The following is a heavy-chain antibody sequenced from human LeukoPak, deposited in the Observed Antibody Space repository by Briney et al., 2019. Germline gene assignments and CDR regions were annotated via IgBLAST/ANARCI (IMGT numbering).Heavy chain of an antibody. CDR3: ARVGYCSSTSCLPGPVDYFDY. CDR1: GYTFTGYY. V-gene: IGHV1-2*04. CDR2: INPNSGGT. D-gene: IGHD2-2*01. Sequence: ASVKVSCKASGYTFTGYYMHWVRQAPGQGLEWMGWINPNSGGTNYAQKFQGWVTMTRDTSISTAYMELSRLRSDDTAVYYCARVGYCSSTSCLPGPVDYFDYWGQGTLVTVSS. J-gene: IGHJ4*02.